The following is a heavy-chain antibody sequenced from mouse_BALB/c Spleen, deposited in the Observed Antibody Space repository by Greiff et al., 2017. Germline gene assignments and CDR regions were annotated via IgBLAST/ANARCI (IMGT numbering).Heavy chain of an antibody. CDR3: AREDGNYEGWFAY. Sequence: VNVVESGPGLVAPSQSLSITCTVSGFSLTSYGVHWVRQPPGKGLEWLGVIWAGGSTNYNSALMSRLSISKDNSKSQVFLKMNSLQTDDTAMYYCAREDGNYEGWFAYWGQGTLVTVSA. CDR1: GFSLTSYG. J-gene: IGHJ3*01. D-gene: IGHD2-1*01. CDR2: IWAGGST. V-gene: IGHV2-9*02.